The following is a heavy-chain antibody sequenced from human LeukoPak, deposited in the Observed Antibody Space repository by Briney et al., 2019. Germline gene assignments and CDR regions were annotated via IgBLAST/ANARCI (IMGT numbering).Heavy chain of an antibody. CDR1: GGSISSSSYY. CDR3: ARLWRAAIDY. CDR2: FYYSGST. D-gene: IGHD1-1*01. J-gene: IGHJ4*02. V-gene: IGHV4-39*01. Sequence: SETLSLTCSVVSGGSISSSSYYWGWIRQPPGKGLEWIGSFYYSGSTYYNPSLKSRVTIPADTSKNQFSLKLSSVTAADTAVYYCARLWRAAIDYGGQGTLVTVSS.